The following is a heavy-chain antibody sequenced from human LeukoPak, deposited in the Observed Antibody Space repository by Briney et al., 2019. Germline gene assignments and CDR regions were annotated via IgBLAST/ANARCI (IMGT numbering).Heavy chain of an antibody. Sequence: ASVKVSCKASGYTFTSNYIHWVRQAPGQGLEWMGMIYPRDGSTSYAQKFQGRVTVTRDTSTSTVHMELSGLRSEDTAVYYCAREGGLIDYWGQGTLVTVSS. D-gene: IGHD2-15*01. J-gene: IGHJ4*02. CDR2: IYPRDGST. CDR1: GYTFTSNY. CDR3: AREGGLIDY. V-gene: IGHV1-46*01.